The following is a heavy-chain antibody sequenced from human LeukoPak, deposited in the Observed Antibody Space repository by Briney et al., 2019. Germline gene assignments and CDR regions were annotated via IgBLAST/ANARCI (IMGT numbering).Heavy chain of an antibody. CDR1: GGSISSGTYS. CDR3: RGAARRSGYYYYYMDV. V-gene: IGHV4-61*02. CDR2: ISSSENT. J-gene: IGHJ6*03. Sequence: PSQTLSLTCTVSGGSISSGTYSWSWIRQPAGKGLEWIGRISSSENTNYNPSLKSRVTISVDTSKNQFSLKLSSVTAADTAVYYCRGAARRSGYYYYYMDVWGKGTTVTVSS. D-gene: IGHD6-6*01.